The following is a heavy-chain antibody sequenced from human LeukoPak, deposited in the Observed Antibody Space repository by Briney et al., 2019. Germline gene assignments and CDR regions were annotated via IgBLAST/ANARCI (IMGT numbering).Heavy chain of an antibody. CDR3: ARVVTSSLYFFDY. V-gene: IGHV4-31*03. J-gene: IGHJ4*02. D-gene: IGHD2-21*02. CDR2: IYHSGRT. Sequence: SETLSLTCSVSGGSISSVGFYWSWIRQHPGKGLEWIAYIYHSGRTYYNPSLKSRLTISVDTSKNQFSMSLRSVTAADTAVYYCARVVTSSLYFFDYWGQGTLDSVSS. CDR1: GGSISSVGFY.